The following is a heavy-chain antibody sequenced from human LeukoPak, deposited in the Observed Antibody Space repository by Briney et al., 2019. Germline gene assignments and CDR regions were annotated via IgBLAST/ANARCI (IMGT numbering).Heavy chain of an antibody. Sequence: PGGSLRLSCAASGFTFDDYTMHWVRQAPGKGLEWVSLISWDGGSIYYADSVKGRFTISRDNSKNTLYLQMNSLRAEATAVYYCGGGGFGEAYYYYYYMDVWGKGTTVTVSS. D-gene: IGHD3-10*01. CDR2: ISWDGGSI. J-gene: IGHJ6*03. V-gene: IGHV3-43*01. CDR1: GFTFDDYT. CDR3: GGGGFGEAYYYYYYMDV.